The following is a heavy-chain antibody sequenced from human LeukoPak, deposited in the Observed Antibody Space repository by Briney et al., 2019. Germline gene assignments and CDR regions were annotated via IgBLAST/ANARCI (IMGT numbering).Heavy chain of an antibody. CDR2: ISSSGSTI. CDR1: GFTFSDYY. CDR3: SRGLSTYASSLGY. D-gene: IGHD6-6*01. V-gene: IGHV3-11*04. J-gene: IGHJ4*02. Sequence: PGGSLRLSCAASGFTFSDYYMSWIRQAPGKGLEWVSYISSSGSTIYYADSVKGRFTISRDNAKNTLYLQMNSLRVEDTAVYYCSRGLSTYASSLGYWGQGTLVAVSS.